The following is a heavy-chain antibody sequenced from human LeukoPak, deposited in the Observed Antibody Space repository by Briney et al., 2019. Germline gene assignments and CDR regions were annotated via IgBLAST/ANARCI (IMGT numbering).Heavy chain of an antibody. D-gene: IGHD2-2*02. CDR1: GFTFSSYS. J-gene: IGHJ3*02. CDR2: ISSSSSYI. CDR3: ARSSPHCSSTSCYNDAFDI. Sequence: GGSLRLSCSASGFTFSSYSMNWVRQAPGKGLELVSSISSSSSYIYYADSVKGRFTISRDNAKNSLYLQMTSLRAEDTAVYYCARSSPHCSSTSCYNDAFDIWGQGTMVTVSS. V-gene: IGHV3-21*01.